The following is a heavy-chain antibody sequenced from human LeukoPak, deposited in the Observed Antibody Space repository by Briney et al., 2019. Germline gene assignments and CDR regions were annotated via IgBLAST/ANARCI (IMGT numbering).Heavy chain of an antibody. CDR1: GGSISSYY. Sequence: SETLSLTCTVSGGSISSYYWSWIRQPPGKGLGWIGYIYYSGSTNYNPSLKSRVTISVDTSKNQFSLKLSSVTAADTAVYYCARVPGPNWFDPWGQGTLVTVSS. V-gene: IGHV4-59*08. CDR3: ARVPGPNWFDP. CDR2: IYYSGST. J-gene: IGHJ5*02.